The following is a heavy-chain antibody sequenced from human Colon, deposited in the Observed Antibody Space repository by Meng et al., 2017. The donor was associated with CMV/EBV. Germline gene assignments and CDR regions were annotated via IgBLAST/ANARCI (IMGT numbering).Heavy chain of an antibody. Sequence: ITKNNWWNWVRQAQGKGLEWIGEIYSSGEINYNPSLKSRVTISMENSKNQFSLKLNSVTAADTAVYYCARGRTCSITSCYRGPSLDYWGQGTLVTVSS. D-gene: IGHD2-2*02. V-gene: IGHV4-4*02. J-gene: IGHJ4*02. CDR3: ARGRTCSITSCYRGPSLDY. CDR2: IYSSGEI. CDR1: ITKNNW.